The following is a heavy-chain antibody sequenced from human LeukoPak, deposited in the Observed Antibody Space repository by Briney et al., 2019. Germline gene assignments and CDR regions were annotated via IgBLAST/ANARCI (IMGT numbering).Heavy chain of an antibody. CDR1: GFTFSSYG. V-gene: IGHV3-30*02. D-gene: IGHD3-22*01. Sequence: GGSLRLSCAASGFTFSSYGMHWVRQAPGKGLEWVAFIRYDGSNKYYADSVKGRFTISRDNSKNTLYLQMNSLRAEDTAVYYCAKDSAPDYYGSSGHDYWGQGTLVTVSS. CDR3: AKDSAPDYYGSSGHDY. J-gene: IGHJ4*02. CDR2: IRYDGSNK.